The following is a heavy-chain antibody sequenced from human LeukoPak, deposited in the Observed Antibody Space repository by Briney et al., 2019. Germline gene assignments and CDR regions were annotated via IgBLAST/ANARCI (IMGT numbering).Heavy chain of an antibody. Sequence: GGSLRLSCAASGSTFSSYWMSWVRQAPGKGLEWVANIKQDGSEKYYVDSVKGRFTISRDNAKNSLYLQMNSLRAEDTAVYYCARDRRGYYYYYMDVWGKGTTVTVSS. V-gene: IGHV3-7*01. CDR1: GSTFSSYW. CDR2: IKQDGSEK. J-gene: IGHJ6*03. CDR3: ARDRRGYYYYYMDV. D-gene: IGHD2-15*01.